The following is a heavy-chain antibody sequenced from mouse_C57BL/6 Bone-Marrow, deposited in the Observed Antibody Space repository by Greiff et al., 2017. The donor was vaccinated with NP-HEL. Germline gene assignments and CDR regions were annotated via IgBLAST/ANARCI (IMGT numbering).Heavy chain of an antibody. V-gene: IGHV1-50*01. D-gene: IGHD1-1*01. CDR2: IDPSDSYT. J-gene: IGHJ4*01. Sequence: QVQLQQSGAELVKPGASVKLSCKASGYTFTSYWMQWVKQRPGQGLEWIGEIDPSDSYTNYNQKFKGKATLTVDTSSSTAYMQLSSLTSEDSAVYYCARPPYYGSRYYAMDYWGQRTSVTVSS. CDR3: ARPPYYGSRYYAMDY. CDR1: GYTFTSYW.